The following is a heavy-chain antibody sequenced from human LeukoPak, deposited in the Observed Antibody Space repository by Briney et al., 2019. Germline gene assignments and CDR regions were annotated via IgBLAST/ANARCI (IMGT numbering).Heavy chain of an antibody. CDR1: GFTFSTYN. CDR2: ISSGGNYI. Sequence: GGSLRLSCVASGFTFSTYNMHWVRQAPGRGLEWVSSISSGGNYIYYADSVKGRFTISRDNSKNTLYLQMNSLRAEDTAVYYCAKGWQRWLQLPFDYWGQGTLVTVSS. D-gene: IGHD5-24*01. J-gene: IGHJ4*02. CDR3: AKGWQRWLQLPFDY. V-gene: IGHV3-21*04.